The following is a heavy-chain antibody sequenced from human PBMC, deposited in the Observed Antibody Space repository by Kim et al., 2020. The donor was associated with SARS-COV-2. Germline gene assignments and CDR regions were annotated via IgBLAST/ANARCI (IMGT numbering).Heavy chain of an antibody. CDR2: IKQDGSEK. D-gene: IGHD4-17*01. CDR3: ATSPQTRTYDYGDPGAHPGDP. V-gene: IGHV3-7*01. Sequence: GGSLRLSCAASGFTFSSYWMSWVANIKQDGSEKYYVDSVKGRFTISRDNAKNSLYLQMNSLRAEDTAVYYCATSPQTRTYDYGDPGAHPGDPWGQGTLVTVSS. J-gene: IGHJ5*02. CDR1: GFTFSSYW.